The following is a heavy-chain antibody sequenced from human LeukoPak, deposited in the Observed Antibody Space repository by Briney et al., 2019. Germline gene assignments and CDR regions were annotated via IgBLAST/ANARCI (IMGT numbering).Heavy chain of an antibody. Sequence: SETLSLTCAVSGGSISSGGYTWSWIRQPPGKGLEWIGYIYHSGSTYYNPSLKSRVTISVDRSKNQFSLKLSSVTAADTAVYYCARDGGLRFPPYFDYWGQGTLVTVSS. CDR3: ARDGGLRFPPYFDY. D-gene: IGHD5-12*01. CDR2: IYHSGST. J-gene: IGHJ4*02. CDR1: GGSISSGGYT. V-gene: IGHV4-30-2*01.